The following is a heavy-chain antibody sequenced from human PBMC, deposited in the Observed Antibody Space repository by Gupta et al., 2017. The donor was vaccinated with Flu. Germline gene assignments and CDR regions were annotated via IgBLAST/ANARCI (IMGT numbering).Heavy chain of an antibody. CDR2: ISWNSGNI. D-gene: IGHD5-18*01. CDR3: AKEGGGYSYGDYFDY. V-gene: IGHV3-9*01. J-gene: IGHJ4*02. CDR1: GFTFDDYA. Sequence: EVQLVESGGGLVQPGRSLRLSCAASGFTFDDYAMHWVRQAPGKGLEWVSGISWNSGNIGYADSVKGRFTISRDNAKNSLYLQMNSLRAEDTAFYYCAKEGGGYSYGDYFDYRGQGTLVTVSS.